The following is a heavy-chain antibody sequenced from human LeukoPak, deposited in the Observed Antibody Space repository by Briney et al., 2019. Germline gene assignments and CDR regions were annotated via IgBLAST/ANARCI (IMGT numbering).Heavy chain of an antibody. D-gene: IGHD2-15*01. CDR2: IYYSGST. CDR3: ARGGWRELPVDY. Sequence: PSETLSLTCAVSGGSISSYYWSWIRQPPGKGLEWIGYIYYSGSTNYNPSLKSRVTISVDTSKNQFSLKLSSVTAADTAVYYCARGGWRELPVDYWGQGTLVTVSS. V-gene: IGHV4-59*01. CDR1: GGSISSYY. J-gene: IGHJ4*02.